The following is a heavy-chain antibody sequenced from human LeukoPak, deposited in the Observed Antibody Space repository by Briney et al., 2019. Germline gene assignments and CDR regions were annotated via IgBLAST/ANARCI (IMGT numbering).Heavy chain of an antibody. D-gene: IGHD2-2*02. Sequence: ASVKVSCKASRGTFSNYAISWVRQAPGQGLEWMGQIIPKFAIAHYAQKFQGRVTITADESTSTAYLELSSLRSEDTAVYYCARDRPGRYCSNTSCYTASPFDPWGQGTLVIVSS. J-gene: IGHJ5*02. CDR3: ARDRPGRYCSNTSCYTASPFDP. V-gene: IGHV1-69*13. CDR1: RGTFSNYA. CDR2: IIPKFAIA.